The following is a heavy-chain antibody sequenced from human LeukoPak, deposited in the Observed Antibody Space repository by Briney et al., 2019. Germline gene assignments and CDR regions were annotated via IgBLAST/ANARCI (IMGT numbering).Heavy chain of an antibody. D-gene: IGHD4-4*01. J-gene: IGHJ6*02. CDR3: AKEGLQYYYYYGMDV. Sequence: GGSLRLSCAASGFTFSSYAMSWVRQAPGKGLEWVSAISGSGGSTYYADSVKGRFTISRDNSKNTLYLQMNSLRAEDTAVYYFAKEGLQYYYYYGMDVWGQGTTVTVSS. CDR1: GFTFSSYA. CDR2: ISGSGGST. V-gene: IGHV3-23*01.